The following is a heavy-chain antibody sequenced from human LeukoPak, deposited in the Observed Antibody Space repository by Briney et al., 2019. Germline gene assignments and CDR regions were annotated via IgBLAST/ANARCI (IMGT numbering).Heavy chain of an antibody. Sequence: SETLSLTCAVSDYSISSGYYWGWIRQPPGKGLEWIGSIYHSGSTYYNPSLRSRVTISVDTSKNQFSLKLSSVTAADTAVYYCARIGYYYDSTGYSHDAFDIWGQGTMVTVSS. CDR1: DYSISSGYY. J-gene: IGHJ3*02. CDR3: ARIGYYYDSTGYSHDAFDI. CDR2: IYHSGST. D-gene: IGHD3-22*01. V-gene: IGHV4-38-2*01.